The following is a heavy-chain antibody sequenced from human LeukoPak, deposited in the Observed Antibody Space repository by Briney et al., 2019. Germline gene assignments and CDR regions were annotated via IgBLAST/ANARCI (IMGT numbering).Heavy chain of an antibody. J-gene: IGHJ2*01. CDR3: ARNPLGNCSSSSCLRYWYFDL. Sequence: SETLSLTYTVSGGSISPYYWSWIRQPPGKGLEWIGYIYYSGSTNYNPSLKSRVTISVDTSKNQFSLKLSSVTAADTAVYYCARNPLGNCSSSSCLRYWYFDLWGRGTLVTVSS. CDR2: IYYSGST. D-gene: IGHD2-15*01. V-gene: IGHV4-59*01. CDR1: GGSISPYY.